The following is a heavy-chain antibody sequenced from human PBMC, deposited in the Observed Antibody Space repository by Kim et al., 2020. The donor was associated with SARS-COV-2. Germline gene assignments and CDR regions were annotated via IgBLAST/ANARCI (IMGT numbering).Heavy chain of an antibody. CDR3: AKVETTMSEFDY. J-gene: IGHJ4*02. D-gene: IGHD3-22*01. V-gene: IGHV3-23*01. Sequence: GGSLRLSCAASGFNFSNYAMSWVRQAPGKGLEWVSSIGNTAYNKYYADSVKGRFTISRDNSKSTLYLQMNSLRAEDTAVYYCAKVETTMSEFDYWGQGILLAVSS. CDR2: IGNTAYNK. CDR1: GFNFSNYA.